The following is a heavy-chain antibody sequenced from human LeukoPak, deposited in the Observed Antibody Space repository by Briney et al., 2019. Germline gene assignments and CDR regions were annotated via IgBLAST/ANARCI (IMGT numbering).Heavy chain of an antibody. Sequence: GASVKVSCKVSGYTLTELSMHWVRQAPGKGLEWMGGFDPEDGETIYAQKFQGRVTMTEDTSTDTAYMELSSLRSEDTAVYYCATGRGLSGILDAFDIWGQGTMVTVSS. CDR2: FDPEDGET. V-gene: IGHV1-24*01. J-gene: IGHJ3*02. D-gene: IGHD6-13*01. CDR3: ATGRGLSGILDAFDI. CDR1: GYTLTELS.